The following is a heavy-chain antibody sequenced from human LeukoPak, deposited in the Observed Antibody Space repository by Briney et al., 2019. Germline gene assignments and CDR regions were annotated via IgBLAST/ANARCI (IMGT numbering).Heavy chain of an antibody. D-gene: IGHD3-3*01. J-gene: IGHJ4*02. CDR1: GFTFSSYA. V-gene: IGHV3-30*01. CDR3: AREERTFGVVIDY. Sequence: GGSLRLSCAASGFTFSSYAMHWVRQAPGKGLEWVAVISCDGSNKYYADSVKGRFTISRDNSKNTLYLQMNSLRAEDTAVYYCAREERTFGVVIDYWGQGTLVTVSS. CDR2: ISCDGSNK.